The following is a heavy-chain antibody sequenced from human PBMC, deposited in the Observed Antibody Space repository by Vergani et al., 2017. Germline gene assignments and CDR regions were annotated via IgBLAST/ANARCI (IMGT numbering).Heavy chain of an antibody. CDR3: ARGPVGPDY. D-gene: IGHD3-16*01. CDR2: IYYSGST. Sequence: QVQLQESGPGLVKPSETLSLTCTVSGGSISSYYWSWIRQPPGKGLEWIGYIYYSGSTYYNPSLKSRVTISVDTSKNQFSLKLSSVTAADTAVYYCARGPVGPDYWGQGTLVTVSS. CDR1: GGSISSYY. J-gene: IGHJ4*02. V-gene: IGHV4-59*08.